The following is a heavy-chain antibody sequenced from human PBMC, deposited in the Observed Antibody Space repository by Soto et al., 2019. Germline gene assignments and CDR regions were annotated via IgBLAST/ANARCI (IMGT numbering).Heavy chain of an antibody. D-gene: IGHD3-16*01. J-gene: IGHJ5*02. CDR1: GFTFSSYS. CDR3: ARGRPKGGNWFDP. CDR2: ISSSSSYI. Sequence: EVQLVESGGGLVKPGGSLRLSCAASGFTFSSYSMNWVRQAPGKGLEWVSSISSSSSYIYYADSVKGRFTISRDNAKNSLYLQINSLRAEDTAVYYCARGRPKGGNWFDPWGQGTLVTVSS. V-gene: IGHV3-21*01.